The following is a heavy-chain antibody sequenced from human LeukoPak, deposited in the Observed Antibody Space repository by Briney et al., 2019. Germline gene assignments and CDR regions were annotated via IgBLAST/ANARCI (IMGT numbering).Heavy chain of an antibody. Sequence: ASVTVSCKASGGTFSSYAISWVRQAPGQGLEWMGRIIPIFGTANYAQKFQGRVTITTDESTSTAYMELSSLRSEDTAVYYCARDFEDCSGGSCLYYFDYWGQGTLVTVSS. CDR2: IIPIFGTA. V-gene: IGHV1-69*05. CDR3: ARDFEDCSGGSCLYYFDY. CDR1: GGTFSSYA. D-gene: IGHD2-15*01. J-gene: IGHJ4*02.